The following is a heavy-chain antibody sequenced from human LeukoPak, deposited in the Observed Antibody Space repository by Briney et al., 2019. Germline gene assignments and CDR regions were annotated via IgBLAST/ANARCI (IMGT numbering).Heavy chain of an antibody. CDR2: ISYDANIGSNK. CDR3: ARDGGYDFWSGYYQDY. CDR1: GFTFSRYA. Sequence: GGSLRLSCATSGFTFSRYAMHWVRQAPGKGLEWVALISYDANIGSNKYYADSVKGRFTISRDNSKDTLYLQMNSLRAEDTAVYYCARDGGYDFWSGYYQDYWGQGTLVTVSS. V-gene: IGHV3-30-3*01. J-gene: IGHJ4*02. D-gene: IGHD3-3*01.